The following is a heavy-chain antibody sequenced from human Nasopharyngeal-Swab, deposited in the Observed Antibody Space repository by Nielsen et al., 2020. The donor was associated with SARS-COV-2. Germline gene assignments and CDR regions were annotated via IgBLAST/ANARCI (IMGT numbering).Heavy chain of an antibody. J-gene: IGHJ5*02. CDR1: GYTFTSYY. Sequence: ASVKVSSKASGYTFTSYYMHWVRQAPGQGLEWMGIINPSGGSTSYAQKFQGRVTMTRDTSTSTVYMELSSLRSEDTAVYYCARDPAYYDFWSGYYSWFDPWGQGTLVTVSS. CDR3: ARDPAYYDFWSGYYSWFDP. CDR2: INPSGGST. V-gene: IGHV1-46*01. D-gene: IGHD3-3*01.